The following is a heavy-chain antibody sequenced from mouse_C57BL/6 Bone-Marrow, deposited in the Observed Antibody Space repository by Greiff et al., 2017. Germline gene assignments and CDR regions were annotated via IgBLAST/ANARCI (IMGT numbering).Heavy chain of an antibody. CDR1: GYTFTSYW. CDR3: ARKRSNSYFDV. Sequence: QVQLQQPGAELVKPGASVKLSCKASGYTFTSYWMHWVKQRPGQGLEWIGMIHPNSGSTNYNEKFKSKATLTVDKSSSTAYMQLSSLTSEDSAVYYCARKRSNSYFDVWGQGTTLTVSS. J-gene: IGHJ2*01. D-gene: IGHD2-5*01. V-gene: IGHV1-64*01. CDR2: IHPNSGST.